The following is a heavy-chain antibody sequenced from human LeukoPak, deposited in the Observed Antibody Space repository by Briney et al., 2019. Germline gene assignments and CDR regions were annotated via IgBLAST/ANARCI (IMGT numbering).Heavy chain of an antibody. CDR2: MNPNSGNT. J-gene: IGHJ4*02. V-gene: IGHV1-8*02. Sequence: GASVKVSCKASGGTFSSYAISWVRQAPGQGLEWMGWMNPNSGNTGYAQKFQGRVTMTRNTSISTAYMELSSLRSEDTAVYYCARPLYGSGSYYHFDYWGQGTLVTVSS. CDR3: ARPLYGSGSYYHFDY. CDR1: GGTFSSYA. D-gene: IGHD3-10*01.